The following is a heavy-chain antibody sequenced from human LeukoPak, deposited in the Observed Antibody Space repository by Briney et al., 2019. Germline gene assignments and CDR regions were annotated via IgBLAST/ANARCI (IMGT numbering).Heavy chain of an antibody. D-gene: IGHD2-2*01. CDR1: GGSISSGGYY. J-gene: IGHJ4*02. CDR2: IYYSGST. Sequence: SETLSPTCTVSGGSISSGGYYWSWIRQHPGKGLEWIGYIYYSGSTYYNPSLKSRVTISVDTSKNQFSLKLSSVTAADTAVYYCARVRFYSVPAAVSYYFDYWGQGTLVTVSS. V-gene: IGHV4-31*03. CDR3: ARVRFYSVPAAVSYYFDY.